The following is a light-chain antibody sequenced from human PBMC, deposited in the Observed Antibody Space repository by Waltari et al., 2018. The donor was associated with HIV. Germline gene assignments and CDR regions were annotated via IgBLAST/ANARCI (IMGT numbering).Light chain of an antibody. J-gene: IGKJ1*01. CDR1: QSVNTF. V-gene: IGKV3-11*01. CDR2: RAS. Sequence: TQSPGTLSLSPGERGTLSCRTSQSVNTFLSWYQQKPGQAPRLLIFRASNRATGIPDRFSGSGSGTDFTLTISRLEPEDFAVYYCQQRSNWPPWTFGQGTKVEIK. CDR3: QQRSNWPPWT.